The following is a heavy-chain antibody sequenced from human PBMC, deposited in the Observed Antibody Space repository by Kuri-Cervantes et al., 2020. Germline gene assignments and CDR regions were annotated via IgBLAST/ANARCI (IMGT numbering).Heavy chain of an antibody. V-gene: IGHV3-64*02. Sequence: GESLKISCAASGFTLSSYSMHRVRQAPGKGLEYVSAISYNGGATSYADSVKGRFTISRDTSKNTLYLQMNSLRAEDTAVYYCAKAGRGLVHHYFDYWGQGTLVTVS. J-gene: IGHJ4*02. CDR1: GFTLSSYS. CDR2: ISYNGGAT. CDR3: AKAGRGLVHHYFDY. D-gene: IGHD6-19*01.